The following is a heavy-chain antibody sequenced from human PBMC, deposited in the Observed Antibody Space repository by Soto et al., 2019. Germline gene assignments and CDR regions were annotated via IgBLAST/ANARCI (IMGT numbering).Heavy chain of an antibody. CDR3: ARLGTHIAAAGIGVDY. V-gene: IGHV4-4*02. J-gene: IGHJ4*02. CDR2: IYHSGST. CDR1: GGSISSSNW. D-gene: IGHD6-13*01. Sequence: SETLSLTCAVSGGSISSSNWWSWVRQPPGKGLEWIGEIYHSGSTNYNPSLKSRVTISVDKSKNQFSLKLSSVTAADTAVYYCARLGTHIAAAGIGVDYWGQGTLVTVSS.